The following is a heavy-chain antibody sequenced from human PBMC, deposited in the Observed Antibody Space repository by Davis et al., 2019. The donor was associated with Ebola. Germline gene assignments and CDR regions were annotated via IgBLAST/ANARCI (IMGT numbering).Heavy chain of an antibody. CDR1: GFTFGSYA. J-gene: IGHJ4*02. CDR3: AREMRGTADSH. Sequence: GESLKISCAASGFTFGSYAMTWVRQAPGKGLEWVSVIYSGDSTYYADSVKGRFTISRDNSKNSLYLQMNSLRVEDTAMYYCAREMRGTADSHWGQGTLVTVSS. CDR2: IYSGDST. V-gene: IGHV3-66*01. D-gene: IGHD1/OR15-1a*01.